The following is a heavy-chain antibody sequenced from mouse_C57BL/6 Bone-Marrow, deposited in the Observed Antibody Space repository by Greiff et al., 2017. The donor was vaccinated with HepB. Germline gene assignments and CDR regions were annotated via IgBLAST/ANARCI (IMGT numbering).Heavy chain of an antibody. CDR2: IWGDGST. Sequence: VKLQESGPGLVAPSQSLSITCTVSGFSLTSYGVSWVRQPPGKGLEWLGVIWGDGSTNYHSALISRLSISKDNSKSQVFIKLNSLQTDDTATYYCAKPGRGHYFGSGYFDVWGTGTTVTVSS. D-gene: IGHD1-1*01. J-gene: IGHJ1*03. CDR3: AKPGRGHYFGSGYFDV. V-gene: IGHV2-3*01. CDR1: GFSLTSYG.